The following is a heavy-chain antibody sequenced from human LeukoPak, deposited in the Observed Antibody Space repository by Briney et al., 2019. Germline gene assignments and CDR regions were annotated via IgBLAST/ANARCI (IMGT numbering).Heavy chain of an antibody. J-gene: IGHJ4*02. V-gene: IGHV3-23*01. CDR2: ISPRGGGT. CDR3: ARDLAWGAFDY. CDR1: GFTFSNHG. D-gene: IGHD7-27*01. Sequence: PGGSLRLSCAASGFTFSNHGMNWVRQAPGKRLEWLSGISPRGGGTYYADSVKGRFTISRDDSKSTLSLQMNSLRVEDTAVYYCARDLAWGAFDYWGQGTLVSVSS.